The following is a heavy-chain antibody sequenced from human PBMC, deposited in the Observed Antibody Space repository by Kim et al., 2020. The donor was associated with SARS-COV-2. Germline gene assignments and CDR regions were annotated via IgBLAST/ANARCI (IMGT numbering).Heavy chain of an antibody. J-gene: IGHJ4*01. V-gene: IGHV4-39*07. CDR3: ARDRKGYGPTSWDY. D-gene: IGHD5-18*01. CDR1: GGSISSSSYY. CDR2: IYYSGST. Sequence: SETLSLTCTVSGGSISSSSYYWGWIRQPPGKGLEWIGSIYYSGSTYYNPSLKSRVTISVDTSKNQFSLKLSSVTAADTAVYYCARDRKGYGPTSWDYWG.